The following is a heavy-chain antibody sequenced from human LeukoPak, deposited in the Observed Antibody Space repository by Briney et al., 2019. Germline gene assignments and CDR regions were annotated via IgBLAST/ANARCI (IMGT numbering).Heavy chain of an antibody. CDR1: GFTFSSYA. D-gene: IGHD2-15*01. Sequence: GGSLRLSCAASGFTFSSYAMSWVRQAPGKGLEWVSAIGGNGSRTYYADSVKGRFTISRDNSKDTLYLQMNSLRAEDTAVYYCAKVGSGGYYFDSWGQGTLVTVSS. J-gene: IGHJ4*02. CDR2: IGGNGSRT. V-gene: IGHV3-23*01. CDR3: AKVGSGGYYFDS.